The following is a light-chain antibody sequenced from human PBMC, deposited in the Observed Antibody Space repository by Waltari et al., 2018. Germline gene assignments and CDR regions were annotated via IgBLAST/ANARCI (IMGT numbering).Light chain of an antibody. CDR1: QSINTW. J-gene: IGKJ1*01. Sequence: DIQLTQSPSTLSASVGDRVIITCRASQSINTWLAWDQQRPGHPPRLLISAASSLHSGVPSRFSGSGSETHFTLTINDLQPDDFATYYCQHYYSSTFGPGT. V-gene: IGKV1-5*01. CDR2: AAS. CDR3: QHYYSST.